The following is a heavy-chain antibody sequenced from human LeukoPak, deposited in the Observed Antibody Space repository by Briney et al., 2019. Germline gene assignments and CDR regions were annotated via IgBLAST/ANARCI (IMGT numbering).Heavy chain of an antibody. CDR3: ARGSCSGGSCYHGLDY. J-gene: IGHJ4*02. Sequence: SETLSLTCTVSGXSVSSGSYYWSWIRQPPGKGLDWIGYIYYNGITNYKSSLKSRVTISIDPSKNQFSLKLSSVTAADTAVYYCARGSCSGGSCYHGLDYWGQGTLATVSP. D-gene: IGHD2-15*01. CDR1: GXSVSSGSYY. V-gene: IGHV4-61*01. CDR2: IYYNGIT.